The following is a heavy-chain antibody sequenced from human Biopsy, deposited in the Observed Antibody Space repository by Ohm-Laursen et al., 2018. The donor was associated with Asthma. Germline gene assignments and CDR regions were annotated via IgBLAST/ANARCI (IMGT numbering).Heavy chain of an antibody. Sequence: PSDTLSLTCIVSGDAMSTSGSFWTWIRQSPGGGLEWIGETNERGVTNNNPSLKSRVIISIDTYWNRVSLKLTSVTAADTAVYYCARGPELDVWGQGTTITVSS. CDR1: GDAMSTSGSF. CDR3: ARGPELDV. J-gene: IGHJ6*02. V-gene: IGHV4-39*07. CDR2: TNERGVT.